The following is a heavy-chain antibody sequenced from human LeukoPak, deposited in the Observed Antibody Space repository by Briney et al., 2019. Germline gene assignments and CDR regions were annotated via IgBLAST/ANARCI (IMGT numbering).Heavy chain of an antibody. D-gene: IGHD2-2*01. CDR1: GFTFSSYS. Sequence: GGSLRLSCAASGFTFSSYSMNWVRQAPGKGLEWVSSISSSSSYIYYADSVKGRFTISRDNAKNSLYLQVNSLRAEDTAVYYCARVKYCSSTSCRRFDYWGQGTLVTVSS. V-gene: IGHV3-21*01. J-gene: IGHJ4*02. CDR2: ISSSSSYI. CDR3: ARVKYCSSTSCRRFDY.